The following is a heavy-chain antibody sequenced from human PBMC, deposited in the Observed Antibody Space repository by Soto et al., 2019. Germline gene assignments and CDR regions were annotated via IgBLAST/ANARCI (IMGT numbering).Heavy chain of an antibody. D-gene: IGHD2-15*01. CDR3: ARGSCSGGSCYGMAV. V-gene: IGHV1-46*01. CDR1: GYTFTNYY. CDR2: SNPNGDRP. Sequence: QVQLAQSGPEVKQPGASVKISCKASGYTFTNYYIHWVRQAPGQGLEWVGLSNPNGDRPTYAERFQGRITMTRDTDTTTVSMEVRSLRSEDSAVYYCARGSCSGGSCYGMAVWGQGTAVTVSS. J-gene: IGHJ6*02.